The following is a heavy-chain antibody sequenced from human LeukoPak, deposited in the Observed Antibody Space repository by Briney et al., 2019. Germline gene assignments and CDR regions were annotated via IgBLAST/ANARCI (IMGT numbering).Heavy chain of an antibody. D-gene: IGHD1-26*01. Sequence: SETLSLTCAVYGGSFSGYYWSWIRQPPGKGLEWIGEINHSGSTNYNPSLKSRVTISVDTSKNQFSLNLSSVTAADTAVYYCARMGAGDRDILDYWGQGTLVTVSS. J-gene: IGHJ4*02. CDR1: GGSFSGYY. CDR3: ARMGAGDRDILDY. V-gene: IGHV4-34*01. CDR2: INHSGST.